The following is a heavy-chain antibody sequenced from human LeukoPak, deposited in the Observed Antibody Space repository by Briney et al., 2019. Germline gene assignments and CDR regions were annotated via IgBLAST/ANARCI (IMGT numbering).Heavy chain of an antibody. J-gene: IGHJ4*02. V-gene: IGHV3-30*02. CDR1: GFTFSSYG. CDR3: TKDHGVLMAILVVPFDY. CDR2: IRYDGSNK. D-gene: IGHD3-22*01. Sequence: GGSLRLSCAASGFTFSSYGMHWVRQAPGKGLEWVAFIRYDGSNKYYADSVKGRFTISRDNSKNTLYLQMNSLRAEDTAVYYCTKDHGVLMAILVVPFDYWGQGTLITVSS.